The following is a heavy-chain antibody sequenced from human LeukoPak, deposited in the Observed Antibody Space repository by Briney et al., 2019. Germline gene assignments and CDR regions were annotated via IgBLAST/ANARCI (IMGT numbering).Heavy chain of an antibody. V-gene: IGHV1-46*01. D-gene: IGHD4-23*01. CDR3: ARDPNGGHFDY. CDR1: GYTFTSYS. CDR2: VNPSGGST. Sequence: ASVKVSCKASGYTFTSYSMHWVRQAPGQGLEWMGIVNPSGGSTSYAQKFQDRVTMTRDTSTSTVYMELSSLRSEDTAVYYCARDPNGGHFDYWGQGPRSPSPQ. J-gene: IGHJ4*02.